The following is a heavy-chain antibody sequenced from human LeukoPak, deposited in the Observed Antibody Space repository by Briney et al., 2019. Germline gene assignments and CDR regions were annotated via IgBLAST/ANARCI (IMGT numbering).Heavy chain of an antibody. V-gene: IGHV3-7*01. CDR1: GFTFSGHF. CDR3: ARAEYYYGSGTTLGVD. CDR2: INQDGSEK. D-gene: IGHD3-10*01. Sequence: GGPLRLSCAASGFTFSGHFMSWVRQAPGKGLEWVANINQDGSEKYYVESVKGRFTISRDNARDSLYLQMNSLRAEDTAVYYCARAEYYYGSGTTLGVDWGQGTLVTVSS. J-gene: IGHJ4*02.